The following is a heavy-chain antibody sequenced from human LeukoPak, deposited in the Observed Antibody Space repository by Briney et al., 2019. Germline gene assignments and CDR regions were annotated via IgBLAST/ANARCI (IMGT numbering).Heavy chain of an antibody. CDR2: IYYSGST. CDR1: GGSISSSSYY. J-gene: IGHJ6*03. Sequence: SETLSLTCTASGGSISSSSYYWGWIRQPPGKGLEWIGSIYYSGSTYYNPSLKSRVTTSVDTSKNQFSLKLSSVTAADTAVYYCARAYGSGHYYMDVWGKGTTVTVSS. CDR3: ARAYGSGHYYMDV. D-gene: IGHD3-10*01. V-gene: IGHV4-39*07.